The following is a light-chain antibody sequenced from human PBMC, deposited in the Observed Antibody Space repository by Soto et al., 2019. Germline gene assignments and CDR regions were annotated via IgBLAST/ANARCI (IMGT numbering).Light chain of an antibody. Sequence: QSALTQSSSTSGTPGQRVILSCSGSNSNIGKNYVYWYQLLPGTAPKLLIYRNTERPSGVPDRFSGAKSGTSASLTISGLRSEDEADYYCAAWDDSLIGVVFGGGTQLTVL. CDR3: AAWDDSLIGVV. CDR2: RNT. CDR1: NSNIGKNY. V-gene: IGLV1-47*01. J-gene: IGLJ3*02.